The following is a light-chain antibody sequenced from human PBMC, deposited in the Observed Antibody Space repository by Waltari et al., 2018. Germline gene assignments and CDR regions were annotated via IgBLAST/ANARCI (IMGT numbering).Light chain of an antibody. CDR3: CSYAGRYTSV. CDR2: DVD. Sequence: QSALTQPRSVSGSPGQSVTLSCTGTNSDVGAYNYVSWYQHRPGKAPQLVIFDVDKRPSAFLDRFYGSKAGNPASLTISGLQADDEADYYCCSYAGRYTSVFGGGTKVTVL. CDR1: NSDVGAYNY. J-gene: IGLJ2*01. V-gene: IGLV2-11*01.